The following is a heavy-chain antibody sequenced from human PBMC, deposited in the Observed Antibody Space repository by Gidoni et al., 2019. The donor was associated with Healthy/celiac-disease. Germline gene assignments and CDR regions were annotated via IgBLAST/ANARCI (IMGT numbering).Heavy chain of an antibody. CDR2: IYTSGST. Sequence: QVQLQESGPGLVKPSQTLSLTCTVSGGSISSGSYYWSWIRQPAGKGLEWIGRIYTSGSTNYNPSLKSRVTMSVDTSKNQFSLKLSSVTAADTAVYYCARGQFGFSGPLELDYWGQGTLVTVSS. CDR1: GGSISSGSYY. CDR3: ARGQFGFSGPLELDY. D-gene: IGHD5-12*01. V-gene: IGHV4-61*02. J-gene: IGHJ4*02.